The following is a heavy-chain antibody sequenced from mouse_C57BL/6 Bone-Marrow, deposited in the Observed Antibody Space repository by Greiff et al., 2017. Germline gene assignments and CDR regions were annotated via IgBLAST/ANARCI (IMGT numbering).Heavy chain of an antibody. CDR2: INPSNGGT. V-gene: IGHV1-53*01. CDR1: GYTFTSYW. D-gene: IGHD1-1*01. CDR3: ARLNYYGPFDY. Sequence: QVQLQQPGTELVKPGASVKLSCKASGYTFTSYWMHWVKQRPGQGLEWIGNINPSNGGTNYNEKFKGKATLTAAKSSSTAYMQLSSLTSEDSAVXFCARLNYYGPFDYWGQGTTRTVSS. J-gene: IGHJ2*01.